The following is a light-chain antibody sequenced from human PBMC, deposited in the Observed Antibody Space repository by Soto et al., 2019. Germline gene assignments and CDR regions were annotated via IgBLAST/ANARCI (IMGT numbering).Light chain of an antibody. Sequence: EIVLTQSPPTLSLSPGERATLSCRASQSVSSYLAWYQQKPGQAPRLLIYDASNRATGIPARFSGSGSGTDFPITISSLEPEDFAVYYCQQRSNWPPITFGQGTRLDIK. CDR1: QSVSSY. J-gene: IGKJ5*01. CDR2: DAS. CDR3: QQRSNWPPIT. V-gene: IGKV3-11*01.